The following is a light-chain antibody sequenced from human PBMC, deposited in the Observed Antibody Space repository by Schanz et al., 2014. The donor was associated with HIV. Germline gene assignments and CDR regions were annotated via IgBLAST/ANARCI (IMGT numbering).Light chain of an antibody. V-gene: IGKV3-15*01. CDR3: QQRSNWPPGYT. CDR1: QSVRRN. CDR2: DAS. Sequence: EIVMTQSPATLSVSPGERATLSCRASQSVRRNLAWYQQKPGQAPRLLIYDASNRASGLPARFGGSGSGTEFALTISSPQPEDFAVYYCQQRSNWPPGYTFGQGTKLEIK. J-gene: IGKJ2*01.